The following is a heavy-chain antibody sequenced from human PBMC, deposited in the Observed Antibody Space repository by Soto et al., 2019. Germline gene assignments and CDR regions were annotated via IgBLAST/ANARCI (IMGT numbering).Heavy chain of an antibody. CDR3: ARTNVDTAVVTGADFDY. CDR2: IIPIFGTA. Sequence: QVQLVQSGAEVKKPGSSVKVSCKASGGTFSSYAISWVRQAPGQGLEWMGGIIPIFGTANYAQKFQGRVKITADESKSTAYMELSSLRSEETAVYYCARTNVDTAVVTGADFDYWGQGTLVTVSS. J-gene: IGHJ4*02. D-gene: IGHD5-18*01. V-gene: IGHV1-69*12. CDR1: GGTFSSYA.